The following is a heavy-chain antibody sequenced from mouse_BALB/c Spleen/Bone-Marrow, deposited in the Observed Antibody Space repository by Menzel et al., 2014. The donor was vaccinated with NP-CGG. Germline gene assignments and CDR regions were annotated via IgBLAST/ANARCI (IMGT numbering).Heavy chain of an antibody. CDR1: GDSITSGY. J-gene: IGHJ3*01. Sequence: DVKLQESGPSLVKPSQTLSLTCSVTGDSITSGYWNWIRQFPGNKLEYMGYITYSGYTYYNPSLKSRISFTRNTSKKQFYLQLNSVTTEDTATYYCARSPYDGYYVFAYWGQGTLVTVSA. D-gene: IGHD2-3*01. CDR2: ITYSGYT. CDR3: ARSPYDGYYVFAY. V-gene: IGHV3-8*02.